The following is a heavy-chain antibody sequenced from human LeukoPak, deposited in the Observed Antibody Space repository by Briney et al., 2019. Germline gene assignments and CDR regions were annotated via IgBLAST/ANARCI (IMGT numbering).Heavy chain of an antibody. CDR2: IYPGDSDT. Sequence: GESLKISCKGSGYSFTSYWIGWVRQMPGKGLEWMGIIYPGDSDTRYSLSFQGQVTISADKSISTSYLQWSSLKASDTAMYYCARHYCSSTSCYDLGTSFDYWGQGTLVTVSS. D-gene: IGHD2-2*01. J-gene: IGHJ4*02. V-gene: IGHV5-51*01. CDR1: GYSFTSYW. CDR3: ARHYCSSTSCYDLGTSFDY.